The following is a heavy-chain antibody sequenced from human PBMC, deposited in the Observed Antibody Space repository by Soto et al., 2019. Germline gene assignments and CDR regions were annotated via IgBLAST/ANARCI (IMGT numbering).Heavy chain of an antibody. D-gene: IGHD3-3*01. V-gene: IGHV4-4*02. J-gene: IGHJ6*03. Sequence: QVQLQESGPGLVKPSGTLSLTCAVSSGSISSSNWWSWVRQPPGKGLEWIGEIYHSGSTNYNPSLESRVTISVDKSKNQFSLKLSSVTAADTAVYYCARVSPYDFWSGYYQDYYYMDVWGKGTTVTVSS. CDR1: SGSISSSNW. CDR3: ARVSPYDFWSGYYQDYYYMDV. CDR2: IYHSGST.